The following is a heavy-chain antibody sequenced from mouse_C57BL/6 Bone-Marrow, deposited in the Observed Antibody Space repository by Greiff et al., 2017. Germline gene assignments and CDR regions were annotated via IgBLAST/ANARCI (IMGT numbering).Heavy chain of an antibody. D-gene: IGHD2-12*01. CDR1: GYSITSGYY. CDR2: VRYDGST. CDR3: ARASYRFAY. V-gene: IGHV3-6*01. Sequence: EVQGEESGPGLVKPSQSLSLTCSVTGYSITSGYYWNWIRQFPGNKLGWMGFVRYDGSTNYNPSLQNQISITRDTSKNQLIRKLNAVTTEDTATYDCARASYRFAYWGQGTLVTVSA. J-gene: IGHJ3*01.